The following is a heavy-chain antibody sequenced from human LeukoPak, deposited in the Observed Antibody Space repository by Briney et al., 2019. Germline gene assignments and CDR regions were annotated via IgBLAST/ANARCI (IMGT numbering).Heavy chain of an antibody. CDR3: AGSLAYCGGDCRLGDY. CDR1: GFTVSNNY. J-gene: IGHJ4*02. Sequence: GGSLRLSCAASGFTVSNNYMTWVRQPPGKGLEWVSVMYSVGSTYYADSVKGRFTISRDNSKDTLYLLMNSLRAEDTAVYYCAGSLAYCGGDCRLGDYWGQGTLVTVSS. D-gene: IGHD2-21*02. V-gene: IGHV3-66*01. CDR2: MYSVGST.